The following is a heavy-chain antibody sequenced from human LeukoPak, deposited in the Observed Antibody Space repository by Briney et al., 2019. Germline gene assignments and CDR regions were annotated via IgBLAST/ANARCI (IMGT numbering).Heavy chain of an antibody. J-gene: IGHJ4*02. CDR1: GFTFSSYA. Sequence: GRSLRLSCAASGFTFSSYAMHWVRQAPGKGLEWVAVISYDGSNKYYADSVKGRFTISRDNSKNTLYLQMNSLRAEDTAVYYCARDVDSSGLGYFDYWGQGTLVTVSS. D-gene: IGHD3-22*01. CDR3: ARDVDSSGLGYFDY. V-gene: IGHV3-30*04. CDR2: ISYDGSNK.